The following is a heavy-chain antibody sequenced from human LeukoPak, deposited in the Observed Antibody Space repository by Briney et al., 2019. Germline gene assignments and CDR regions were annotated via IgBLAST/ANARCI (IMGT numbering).Heavy chain of an antibody. CDR3: ARGDSGRGKEYYYGADV. Sequence: GGSLRLSCAASGFTLSGYYMSWIRQAPGKGLEWLGRVRHKFRSYSTEYAASVKGRFTISRDDSQNSVFLQMSSLRTEDTAVYYCARGDSGRGKEYYYGADVWGQGTTVTVSS. V-gene: IGHV3-72*01. D-gene: IGHD2-15*01. J-gene: IGHJ6*02. CDR2: VRHKFRSYST. CDR1: GFTLSGYY.